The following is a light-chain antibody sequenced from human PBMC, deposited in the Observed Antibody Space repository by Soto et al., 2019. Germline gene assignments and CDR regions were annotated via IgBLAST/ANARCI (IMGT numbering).Light chain of an antibody. J-gene: IGLJ2*01. CDR3: QTWGTGIVV. CDR2: FNSDGSH. Sequence: QPVLTQSPSASASLGASVKLTCTLSSGHSSYAIAWHQQQPEKGPRYLMKFNSDGSHSKGDAIPDRFSGSSSGAERYLTISSLQSEDEADYYCQTWGTGIVVFGGGTKLTVL. V-gene: IGLV4-69*01. CDR1: SGHSSYA.